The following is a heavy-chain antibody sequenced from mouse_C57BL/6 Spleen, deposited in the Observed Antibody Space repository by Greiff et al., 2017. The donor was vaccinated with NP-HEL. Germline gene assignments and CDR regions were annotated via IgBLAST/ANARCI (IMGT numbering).Heavy chain of an antibody. D-gene: IGHD1-1*01. CDR3: ARPVYYGSSYWYFDV. V-gene: IGHV1-53*01. Sequence: QVQLQQPGTELVKPGASVKLSCKASGYTFTSYWMHWVKQRPGQGLEWIGNINPSNGGTNYNEKFKSKATLTVDKASSTAYMQLSSLTSEDSAVYYCARPVYYGSSYWYFDVWGTGTTVTVSS. J-gene: IGHJ1*03. CDR1: GYTFTSYW. CDR2: INPSNGGT.